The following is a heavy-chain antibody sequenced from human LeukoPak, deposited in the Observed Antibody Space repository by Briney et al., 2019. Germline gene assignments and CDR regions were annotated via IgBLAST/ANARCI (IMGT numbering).Heavy chain of an antibody. V-gene: IGHV4-4*02. J-gene: IGHJ5*02. CDR2: IFHSGST. D-gene: IGHD6-19*01. CDR3: ARGQARLAWFDP. CDR1: GDSISSSNW. Sequence: PSGTLSLTCAVSGDSISSSNWWSWVRQPPGKGLGWIGEIFHSGSTNYNPSLKSRVTISVDKSKNQFSLKLSSVTAADTAVYYCARGQARLAWFDPWGQGTLVTVSS.